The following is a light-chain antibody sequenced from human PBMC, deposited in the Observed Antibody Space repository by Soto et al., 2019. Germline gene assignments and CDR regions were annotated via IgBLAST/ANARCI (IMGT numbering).Light chain of an antibody. CDR3: QSYDSSLSVV. Sequence: QSVLTQPPSVSGAPGQRVTISCTGSSSNIGAGYDVHWYQQLPGTAPQLLIYGNSKRPSGVPDRFSGSKSGTSASLAITGXXXXXXXDYYCQSYDSSLSVVFGGGTKVTVL. CDR1: SSNIGAGYD. J-gene: IGLJ2*01. V-gene: IGLV1-40*01. CDR2: GNS.